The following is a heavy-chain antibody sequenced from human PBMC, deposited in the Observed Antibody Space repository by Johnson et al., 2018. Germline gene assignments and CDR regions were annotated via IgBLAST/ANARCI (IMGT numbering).Heavy chain of an antibody. V-gene: IGHV3-9*01. Sequence: VQLVQSGGGLVQPSRSLRLSCAASEFTFDDYAMHWVRPAPGKGLAWVSGISWNSDTIGYADSVKGRFTISRDNAKNSLYLQMNSLRAEDTALYYCTKADGAGYYYGLDVWGQGTTVTVSS. J-gene: IGHJ6*02. CDR2: ISWNSDTI. CDR3: TKADGAGYYYGLDV. D-gene: IGHD4-17*01. CDR1: EFTFDDYA.